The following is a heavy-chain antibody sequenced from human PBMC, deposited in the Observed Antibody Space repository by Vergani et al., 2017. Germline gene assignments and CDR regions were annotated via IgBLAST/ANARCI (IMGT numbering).Heavy chain of an antibody. J-gene: IGHJ4*02. CDR1: GGSISSYY. CDR3: ARRSYYFDY. V-gene: IGHV4-59*05. D-gene: IGHD3-10*01. Sequence: QVQLQESGPGLVKPSETLSLTCTVSGGSISSYYWSWIRQPPGKGLEWIGSIYYSGSTYYNPSLKSRVTISVDTSKNQFSLKLSSVTAADTAVYYCARRSYYFDYWGQGTLVTVSS. CDR2: IYYSGST.